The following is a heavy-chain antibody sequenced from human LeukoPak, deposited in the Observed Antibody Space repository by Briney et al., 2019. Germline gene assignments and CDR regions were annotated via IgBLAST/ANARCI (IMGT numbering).Heavy chain of an antibody. Sequence: SETLSLTCTVSGGSISNYYWSWIRQPAGKGLEWIGRIYTSGSTNYNPSLKSRVTMSVDTSKNQFSLKLSSVTAADTAVYYCARGDLIAAAGPLNWFDPWGQGTLVTVSS. V-gene: IGHV4-4*07. J-gene: IGHJ5*02. CDR3: ARGDLIAAAGPLNWFDP. CDR1: GGSISNYY. CDR2: IYTSGST. D-gene: IGHD6-13*01.